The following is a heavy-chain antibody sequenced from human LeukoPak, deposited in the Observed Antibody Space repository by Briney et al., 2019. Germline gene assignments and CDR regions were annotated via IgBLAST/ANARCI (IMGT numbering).Heavy chain of an antibody. CDR1: GGSISSYY. V-gene: IGHV4-59*01. Sequence: SETLSLTCTVSGGSISSYYWSWIRQPPGKGLEWIGYIYYSGSTNYNPSLKSRVTISVDTSKNQFSLKLSSVTAADTAVYYCARGYDSSGYYPLGYFDYWGQGTLVTVSS. CDR3: ARGYDSSGYYPLGYFDY. D-gene: IGHD3-22*01. CDR2: IYYSGST. J-gene: IGHJ4*02.